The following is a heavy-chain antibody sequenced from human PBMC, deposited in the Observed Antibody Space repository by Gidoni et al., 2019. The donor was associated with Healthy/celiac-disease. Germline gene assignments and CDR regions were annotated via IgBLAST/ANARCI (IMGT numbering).Heavy chain of an antibody. V-gene: IGHV1-69*02. CDR2: IIPLLGIA. D-gene: IGHD3-10*01. J-gene: IGHJ4*02. CDR1: GGTFSRYS. Sequence: QVQLVQSGAEVKKPGSSVKVYCKASGGTFSRYSISWVRQVPGQGLEGMGRIIPLLGIANYAQKFQGRVTITADKFTSTAYMELSSLRSEDTAVYYCASELGSGSGRNFDYWGQGTLVTVSS. CDR3: ASELGSGSGRNFDY.